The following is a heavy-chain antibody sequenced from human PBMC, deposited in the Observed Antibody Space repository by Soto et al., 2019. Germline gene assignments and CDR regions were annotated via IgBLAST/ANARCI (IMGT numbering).Heavy chain of an antibody. D-gene: IGHD1-26*01. CDR3: ARASASLKLRQIDY. CDR1: GGSISSSNW. CDR2: IYHSGST. Sequence: QVQLQESGPGLVKPSGTLSLTCAVSGGSISSSNWWSWVRQPPGKGLEWLGEIYHSGSTNYNPSLKSRVTRSVDKSKNQFSLKLGSVTAADTAVYYCARASASLKLRQIDYWGQGTLVTVSS. V-gene: IGHV4-4*02. J-gene: IGHJ4*02.